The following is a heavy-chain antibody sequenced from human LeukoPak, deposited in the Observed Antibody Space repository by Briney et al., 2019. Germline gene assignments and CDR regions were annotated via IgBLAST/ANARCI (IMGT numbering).Heavy chain of an antibody. CDR1: GYSISSGYY. J-gene: IGHJ4*02. V-gene: IGHV4-38-2*02. CDR3: ARDPVAGTRDYFDY. CDR2: IYHSGST. Sequence: PSGTLSPTCTVSGYSISSGYYWGWIRQPPGKGLEWIGSIYHSGSTYYNPSLKSRVTISVDTSKNQLSLKLSSVTAADTAVYYCARDPVAGTRDYFDYWGQGTLVTVSS. D-gene: IGHD6-19*01.